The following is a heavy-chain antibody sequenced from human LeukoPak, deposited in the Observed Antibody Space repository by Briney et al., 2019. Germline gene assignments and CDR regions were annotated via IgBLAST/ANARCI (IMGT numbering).Heavy chain of an antibody. CDR2: IIPIFGTA. J-gene: IGHJ5*02. V-gene: IGHV1-69*13. CDR1: GYTFTGYY. CDR3: ARDLRWELPHHGDWFDP. Sequence: SAKVSCTASGYTFTGYYMHWVRQAPGQGLEWMGGIIPIFGTANYAQKFQGRVTITADESTSTAYMELSSLRSEDTAVYYCARDLRWELPHHGDWFDPWGQGTLVAVSS. D-gene: IGHD1-26*01.